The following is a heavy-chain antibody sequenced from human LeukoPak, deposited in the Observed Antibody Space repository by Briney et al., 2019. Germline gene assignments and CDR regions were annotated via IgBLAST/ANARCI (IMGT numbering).Heavy chain of an antibody. CDR2: IYTSGST. Sequence: PSETLSLTCTVSGGSISSYYWSWIRQPAGKGLEWIGRIYTSGSTNYNPSLKSRVTMSVDTSKNQFSLKLSSVTAADTAVYYCAGVLRYFDWLLGDYYYYMDVWGKGTTVTISS. CDR1: GGSISSYY. CDR3: AGVLRYFDWLLGDYYYYMDV. V-gene: IGHV4-4*07. J-gene: IGHJ6*03. D-gene: IGHD3-9*01.